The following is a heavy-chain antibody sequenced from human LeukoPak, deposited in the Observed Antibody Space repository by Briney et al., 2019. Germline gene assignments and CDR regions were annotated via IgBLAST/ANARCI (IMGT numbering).Heavy chain of an antibody. J-gene: IGHJ6*03. Sequence: GASVKVSCKASGYTFTSYGINWVRQAPGQGLEWMGWINPNSGGTNYAQKFQGRVTMTRDTSISTAHMELSRLRSDDTAVYYCARVAVRGVTYYYYMDVWGKGTTVTVSS. V-gene: IGHV1-2*02. CDR3: ARVAVRGVTYYYYMDV. CDR1: GYTFTSYG. D-gene: IGHD3-10*01. CDR2: INPNSGGT.